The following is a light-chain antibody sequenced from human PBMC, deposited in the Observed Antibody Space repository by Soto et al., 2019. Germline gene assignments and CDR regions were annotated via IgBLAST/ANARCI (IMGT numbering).Light chain of an antibody. CDR2: TDN. CDR1: SSNIGNNY. J-gene: IGLJ1*01. V-gene: IGLV1-44*01. CDR3: ATWDESLNSRV. Sequence: QSVLTQPPSVSAAPGQKVTISCSGSSSNIGNNYVSWYHQLPGTAPKVLIYTDNQRPSGVPDRFSGSKSGTSASLGISGLQSEDEAEYYCATWDESLNSRVFGTGTKVTAL.